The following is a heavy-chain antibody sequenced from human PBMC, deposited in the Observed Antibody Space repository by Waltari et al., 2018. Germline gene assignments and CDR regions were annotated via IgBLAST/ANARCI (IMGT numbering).Heavy chain of an antibody. CDR2: LTWNGGTT. J-gene: IGHJ4*02. CDR1: GFTFDNHG. Sequence: EVYLVESGGTVVRPGGSLRLSCTTSGFTFDNHGMNWVRQAPGKCLLLVSGLTWNGGTTFYADSVKCRFTVSRDNANNSLYLQMNSLTAEDTALYYCARDISYGGFDYWGQGTLVTVSS. CDR3: ARDISYGGFDY. V-gene: IGHV3-20*04. D-gene: IGHD3-16*01.